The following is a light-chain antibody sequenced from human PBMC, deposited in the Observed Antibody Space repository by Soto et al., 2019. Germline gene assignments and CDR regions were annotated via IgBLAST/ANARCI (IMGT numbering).Light chain of an antibody. CDR1: QSVSSN. CDR3: QQYNKWPPST. J-gene: IGKJ5*01. CDR2: GAS. V-gene: IGKV3-15*01. Sequence: EIVMTQSPATLSVSPGERATLSCRASQSVSSNLAWYQQKPGQAPRLLIYGASTRDTGIPARFSGSGSGTEFTFTISSLQSEDVAVYYCQQYNKWPPSTFGQGTRLEIK.